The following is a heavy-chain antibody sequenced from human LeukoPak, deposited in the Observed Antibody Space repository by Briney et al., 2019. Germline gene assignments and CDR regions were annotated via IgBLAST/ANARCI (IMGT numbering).Heavy chain of an antibody. D-gene: IGHD6-13*01. V-gene: IGHV5-51*01. J-gene: IGHJ4*02. CDR1: GYSFASYW. CDR2: IHPNDAST. CDR3: ARPRNRGYPFGY. Sequence: GESLKISCKASGYSFASYWIGWVRQTSGKGLEWMAIIHPNDASTIYSPSFQGQVTISADRSITTAYLQWNTLQASDTAMYYCARPRNRGYPFGYWGQGTLVTVSS.